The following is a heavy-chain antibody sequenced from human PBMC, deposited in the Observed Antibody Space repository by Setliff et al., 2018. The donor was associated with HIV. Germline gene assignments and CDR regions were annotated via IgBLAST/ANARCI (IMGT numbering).Heavy chain of an antibody. Sequence: PSETLSLTCAVSGPYSISSGFYWGWIRQPPGKGLEWIGNIYYSGSTNYNPSLKSRVTISVDTSKNQFSLKLSSVTAADTAVYYCARDRWSVAGAYYYYGMDVWGQGTTVTVSS. V-gene: IGHV4-38-2*02. CDR1: GPYSISSGFY. CDR3: ARDRWSVAGAYYYYGMDV. CDR2: IYYSGST. J-gene: IGHJ6*02. D-gene: IGHD6-19*01.